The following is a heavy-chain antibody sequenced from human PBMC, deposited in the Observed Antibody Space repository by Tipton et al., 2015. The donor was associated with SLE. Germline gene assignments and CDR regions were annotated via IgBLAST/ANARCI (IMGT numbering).Heavy chain of an antibody. Sequence: TLPLTCAVYGGSFSGYYWNWIRQPPGKGLEWIGEINHSGSTNYNPSLKSRVTISVDTSKNQFSLKLTSVTAADTAVYYCARRVYYEGAFDIWGQGTMVTVSS. CDR2: INHSGST. V-gene: IGHV4-34*01. J-gene: IGHJ3*02. D-gene: IGHD3-22*01. CDR1: GGSFSGYY. CDR3: ARRVYYEGAFDI.